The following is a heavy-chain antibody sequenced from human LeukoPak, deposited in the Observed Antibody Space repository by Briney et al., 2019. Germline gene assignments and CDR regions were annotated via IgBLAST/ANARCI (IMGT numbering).Heavy chain of an antibody. CDR2: ISSSGGST. V-gene: IGHV3-23*01. J-gene: IGHJ3*02. CDR3: ARASVTVTTGHNAFDI. D-gene: IGHD4-11*01. CDR1: GFTFSSYA. Sequence: GGSLRLSCAASGFTFSSYAMSWVRQAPGKGLEWVSGISSSGGSTVYADSVKGRFTISRDNFRNTVFLQMNSLRAEDTAVYYCARASVTVTTGHNAFDIWGQGTMVTVSS.